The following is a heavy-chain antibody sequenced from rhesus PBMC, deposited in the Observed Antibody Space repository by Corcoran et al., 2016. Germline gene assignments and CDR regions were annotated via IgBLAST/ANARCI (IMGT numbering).Heavy chain of an antibody. V-gene: IGHV4-81*01. CDR1: GGSISGYY. CDR2: IDGNIAGT. J-gene: IGHJ4*01. D-gene: IGHD3-3*01. Sequence: QLQLPESGPGLVKPSETLSLTCAVSGGSISGYYWSWIRQTPGKGLEWIGNIDGNIAGTNDNPSLKSRVTISKDTSKDQFSLKLSSVTAADTAVYYCARDVGLVTLDYWGQGVLVTVSS. CDR3: ARDVGLVTLDY.